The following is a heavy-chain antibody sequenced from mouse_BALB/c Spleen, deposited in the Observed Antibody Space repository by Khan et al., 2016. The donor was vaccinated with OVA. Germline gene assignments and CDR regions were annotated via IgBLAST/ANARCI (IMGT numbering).Heavy chain of an antibody. CDR3: ARGYDFFGY. V-gene: IGHV1-26*01. J-gene: IGHJ3*01. CDR1: GYSFTGYY. CDR2: INPNTGNT. Sequence: VQLQQSGPDLVKPGASVKMSCKASGYSFTGYYMNWVKQSHGKSLECIGRINPNTGNTNYNQKFKGKVVFIVDTSSSTVYMELRSLTSEDSAVYYCARGYDFFGYWGQGTLVTVSA. D-gene: IGHD2-14*01.